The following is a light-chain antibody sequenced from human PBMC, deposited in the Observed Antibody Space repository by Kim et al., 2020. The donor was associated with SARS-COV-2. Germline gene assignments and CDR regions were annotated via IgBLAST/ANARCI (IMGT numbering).Light chain of an antibody. V-gene: IGKV3-20*01. CDR1: QSVSSSY. J-gene: IGKJ2*01. Sequence: SPGERATLSCRASQSVSSSYLAWYQQKPGQDPRLLIYGASSRATGIPERFSGSGAGTDFTLTISRLEPEDFAVYYCQQYGSSPMYTFGQGTKLEI. CDR3: QQYGSSPMYT. CDR2: GAS.